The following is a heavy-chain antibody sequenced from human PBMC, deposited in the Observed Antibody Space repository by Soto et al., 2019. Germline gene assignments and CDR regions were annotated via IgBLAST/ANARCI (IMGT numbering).Heavy chain of an antibody. Sequence: GESLKISCRGSGYDFNTNWFGWVRQLPGRGLEWVGIMYPGDSDTRYNPSLQGHVTLSVDVTVSTAFLQWRSLETSDTGMYFCARLPRDCNKTSCYYADHWGQGTQVTVSA. CDR2: MYPGDSDT. CDR3: ARLPRDCNKTSCYYADH. D-gene: IGHD3-3*01. J-gene: IGHJ4*02. V-gene: IGHV5-51*01. CDR1: GYDFNTNW.